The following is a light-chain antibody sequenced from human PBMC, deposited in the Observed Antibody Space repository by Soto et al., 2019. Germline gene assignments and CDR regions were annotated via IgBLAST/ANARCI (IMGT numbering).Light chain of an antibody. V-gene: IGKV3-20*01. CDR3: QQYGSAPTTIT. J-gene: IGKJ4*01. Sequence: EIVLTQSPGTLYLSPGERATLSCRASQSVSSSYLAWYQQKHGQAPRLLIYGASSRATGIPARFSGSGSGTDFTLTISRLETEDFAVYYCQQYGSAPTTITFGGGNKVEIK. CDR2: GAS. CDR1: QSVSSSY.